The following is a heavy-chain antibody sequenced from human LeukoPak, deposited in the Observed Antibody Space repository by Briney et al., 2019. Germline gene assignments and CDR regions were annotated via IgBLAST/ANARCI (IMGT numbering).Heavy chain of an antibody. D-gene: IGHD5-18*01. CDR3: VSPRGFSYGYFDY. CDR2: IYYSKNT. CDR1: GFTFSSYE. J-gene: IGHJ4*02. Sequence: GSLRLSCAASGFTFSSYEMNWVRQAPGKGLEWIGSIYYSKNTYYNPSLKSRVTISADTSKNQFSLTLGSVSATDTAVYYCVSPRGFSYGYFDYWGQGTLVTVSS. V-gene: IGHV4-59*05.